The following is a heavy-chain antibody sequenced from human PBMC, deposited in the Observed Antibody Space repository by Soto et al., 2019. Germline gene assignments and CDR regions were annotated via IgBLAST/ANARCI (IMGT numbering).Heavy chain of an antibody. Sequence: QLQLVQSGAEVREPGSSVKVSCKASGGTFSSYTVIWVRQAPGQGLEWMGGITPTLNIAKYAEKFQGRVTITADESTSTVIMHLSSLRSEDTAVYFCARGYYSGSNPSSFVYWGQGTLVAVSS. CDR2: ITPTLNIA. D-gene: IGHD1-26*01. CDR1: GGTFSSYT. J-gene: IGHJ4*02. CDR3: ARGYYSGSNPSSFVY. V-gene: IGHV1-69*01.